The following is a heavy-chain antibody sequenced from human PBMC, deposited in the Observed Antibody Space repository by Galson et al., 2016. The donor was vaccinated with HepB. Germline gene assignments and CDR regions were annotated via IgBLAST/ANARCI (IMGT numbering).Heavy chain of an antibody. CDR3: AKSCSGWLGDPNDSFDI. Sequence: FLRLSCAASRFIFSSFAMNWVRQAPGKGLEWVSTISGSGGSAYYADSVKGRFTISRDNSKNTLYLQMSSLRAEDTAIYYCAKSCSGWLGDPNDSFDIWGQGTMVTVSS. CDR2: ISGSGGSA. D-gene: IGHD6-19*01. V-gene: IGHV3-23*01. CDR1: RFIFSSFA. J-gene: IGHJ3*02.